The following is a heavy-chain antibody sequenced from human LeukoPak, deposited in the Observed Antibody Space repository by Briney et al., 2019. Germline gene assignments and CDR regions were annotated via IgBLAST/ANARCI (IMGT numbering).Heavy chain of an antibody. Sequence: GGSLRLSCAASGFTFSSYAMNWVRQAPGKGLEWVSVISGSDGSTYYADSVKGRFTISRDNSRNTLYVQMNSLTAEDTAVYYCAKDRHCSSISCYRGYFDYWGQGTLVTVSS. V-gene: IGHV3-23*01. CDR1: GFTFSSYA. CDR3: AKDRHCSSISCYRGYFDY. J-gene: IGHJ4*02. CDR2: ISGSDGST. D-gene: IGHD2-2*01.